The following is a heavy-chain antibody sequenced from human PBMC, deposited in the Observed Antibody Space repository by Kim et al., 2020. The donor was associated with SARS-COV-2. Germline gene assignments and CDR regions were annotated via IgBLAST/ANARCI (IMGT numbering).Heavy chain of an antibody. D-gene: IGHD6-13*01. CDR3: AGGQSWACDI. J-gene: IGHJ3*02. Sequence: TNYAGSVKGRFTIARDKSKNTLYLQMNSPRAEDTALYYCAGGQSWACDIWGQGTMVVVSS. CDR2: T. V-gene: IGHV3-53*01.